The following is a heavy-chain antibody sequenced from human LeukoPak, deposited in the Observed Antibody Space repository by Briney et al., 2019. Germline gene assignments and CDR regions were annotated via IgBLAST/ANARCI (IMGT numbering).Heavy chain of an antibody. CDR3: AKVDGVRAAPGRGRVDS. CDR2: ISGSGGST. Sequence: GGSLRLSCAATGFAFSSYVMSWVRQAPGKGLEWVSGISGSGGSTYDADSVKGRFTVSRDNSKSTLYLQLNSLRVEDTAVYYCAKVDGVRAAPGRGRVDSWGQGTLVTVSS. J-gene: IGHJ4*02. V-gene: IGHV3-23*01. D-gene: IGHD6-13*01. CDR1: GFAFSSYV.